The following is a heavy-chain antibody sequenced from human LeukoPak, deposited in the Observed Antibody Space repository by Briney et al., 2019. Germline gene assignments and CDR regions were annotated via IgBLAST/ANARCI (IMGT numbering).Heavy chain of an antibody. CDR1: GFTFDNHA. J-gene: IGHJ4*02. V-gene: IGHV3-23*01. D-gene: IGHD3-22*01. CDR2: ISGSGDVT. CDR3: AKRYYSDSSGYLGSIDQ. Sequence: GGSLRLSCVASGFTFDNHAISWVRQAPGKGLEWVSAISGSGDVTYYADSVKGRLTISRDNSKNTLYLQLSSLRAEDTAVYYCAKRYYSDSSGYLGSIDQWGQGTLVTVSS.